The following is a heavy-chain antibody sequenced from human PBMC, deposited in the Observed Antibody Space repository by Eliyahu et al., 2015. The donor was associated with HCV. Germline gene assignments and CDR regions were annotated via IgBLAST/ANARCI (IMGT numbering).Heavy chain of an antibody. CDR2: IHYSGST. Sequence: QVQLQESGPGLVKPSETLSLTCTVSGGXITTYYWSWXRQPPGKGLEWIGYIHYSGSTNYNPSLKSRVALSVDTAKNQFYLNLTSVTTADTAMYYCASGGGGIAVTGTGGWFDPWGQGTLVTVSS. J-gene: IGHJ5*02. CDR1: GGXITTYY. D-gene: IGHD6-19*01. CDR3: ASGGGGIAVTGTGGWFDP. V-gene: IGHV4-59*01.